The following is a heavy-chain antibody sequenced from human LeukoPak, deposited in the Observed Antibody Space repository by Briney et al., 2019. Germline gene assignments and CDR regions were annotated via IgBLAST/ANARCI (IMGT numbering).Heavy chain of an antibody. D-gene: IGHD3-10*01. Sequence: PGGSLRLSCAASGFTFDDYAMHWVRQAPGKGLEWASGISWNSGSIGYADSVKGRFTISRDNAKNSLYLQMNSLRAEDTALYYCAKDGQSMVRDFDLWGRGTLVTVSS. V-gene: IGHV3-9*01. CDR2: ISWNSGSI. J-gene: IGHJ2*01. CDR1: GFTFDDYA. CDR3: AKDGQSMVRDFDL.